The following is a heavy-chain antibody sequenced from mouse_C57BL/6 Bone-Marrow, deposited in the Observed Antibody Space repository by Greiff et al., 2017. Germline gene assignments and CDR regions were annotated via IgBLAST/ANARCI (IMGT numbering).Heavy chain of an antibody. Sequence: QVQLQQPGAELVMPGASVKLSCKASGYTFTSYWMHWVKQRPGQGLEWIGEIDPSDSYTNYNQKFKGKSTLTVDKSSSTAYMQLSSLTSEDSAVYYCARLVFYYGSSHYAMDYWVQGTSV. D-gene: IGHD1-1*01. J-gene: IGHJ4*01. CDR2: IDPSDSYT. V-gene: IGHV1-69*01. CDR1: GYTFTSYW. CDR3: ARLVFYYGSSHYAMDY.